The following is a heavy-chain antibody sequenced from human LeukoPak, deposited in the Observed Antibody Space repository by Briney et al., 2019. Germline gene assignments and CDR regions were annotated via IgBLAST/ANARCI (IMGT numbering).Heavy chain of an antibody. CDR1: GFTFSNYA. J-gene: IGHJ4*02. CDR2: IKQDGSEK. Sequence: GGSLRLSCAASGFTFSNYAMSWVRQAPGKGLEWVATIKQDGSEKFYVDSAKGRFTISRDNAKKSLYLQMNSLRGEDTAIYYCARGGGYASDYWGQGTLVTVSS. D-gene: IGHD2-2*01. CDR3: ARGGGYASDY. V-gene: IGHV3-7*04.